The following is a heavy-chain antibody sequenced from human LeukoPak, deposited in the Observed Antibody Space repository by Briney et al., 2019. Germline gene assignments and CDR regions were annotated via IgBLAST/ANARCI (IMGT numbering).Heavy chain of an antibody. CDR2: ISPSDTTT. V-gene: IGHV3-48*03. CDR3: ATKLPGTVYFNY. Sequence: GGSLRLSCAASGFSFSNYEMNWVRQAPGKGLEWISFISPSDTTTYYADSVKGRFTISRDNAKNSLFLQMNRLRVEDTAVYYCATKLPGTVYFNYWGQGTLVTVSS. D-gene: IGHD1-1*01. J-gene: IGHJ4*02. CDR1: GFSFSNYE.